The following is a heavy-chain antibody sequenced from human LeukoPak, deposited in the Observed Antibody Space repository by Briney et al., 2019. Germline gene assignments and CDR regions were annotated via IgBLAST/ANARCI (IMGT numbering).Heavy chain of an antibody. CDR3: ARLLGSGSYYSLYYFDY. CDR1: GGSISSSSYY. D-gene: IGHD3-10*01. Sequence: SETLSLTCTVSGGSISSSSYYWGWIRQPPGKGLEWIGSIYYSGSTYYNPSLKSRVTISVDTSKNQFSLKLSSVTAADTAVYYCARLLGSGSYYSLYYFDYWGQGTLVTVSS. V-gene: IGHV4-39*01. CDR2: IYYSGST. J-gene: IGHJ4*02.